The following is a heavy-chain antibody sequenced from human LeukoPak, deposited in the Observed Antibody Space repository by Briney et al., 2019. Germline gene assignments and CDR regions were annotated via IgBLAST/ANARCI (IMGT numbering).Heavy chain of an antibody. Sequence: RSSQTLSLTCAVSGDSISSGGYWRSWIRQHPGKGPEWIGYISYGGNTYYNPSLKSRVAISADTPKNQFSLKLSSTTAADTAVYYCARAPVATPSEFDYWGQGTLVTVSS. CDR2: ISYGGNT. V-gene: IGHV4-31*11. CDR3: ARAPVATPSEFDY. CDR1: GDSISSGGYW. J-gene: IGHJ4*02. D-gene: IGHD5-12*01.